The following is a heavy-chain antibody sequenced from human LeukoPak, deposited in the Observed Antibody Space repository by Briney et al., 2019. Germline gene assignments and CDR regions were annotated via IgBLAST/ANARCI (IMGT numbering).Heavy chain of an antibody. CDR1: GFTFGSYA. J-gene: IGHJ4*02. CDR2: ISGSGVGT. V-gene: IGHV3-23*01. CDR3: AKDSSSSGVDFDY. Sequence: PGGSLRLSCAVSGFTFGSYAMSWVRQAPGKGLEWVSTISGSGVGTFYADSVKGRFTISRDNSKYTLYLQMNSLRAEDTAVYYCAKDSSSSGVDFDYWGQGTLVTVSS. D-gene: IGHD6-6*01.